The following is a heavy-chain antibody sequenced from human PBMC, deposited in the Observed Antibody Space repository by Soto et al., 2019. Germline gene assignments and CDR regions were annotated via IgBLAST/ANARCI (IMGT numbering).Heavy chain of an antibody. Sequence: GGSLRLSCAASGFTFSSYSMNWVRQAPGKGLEWVSSISSSSSYIYYADSVKGRFTISRDNAKNSLYLQMNSLGAEDTAVYYCAIMAGNGDYGMDVWGQGTTVTVSS. V-gene: IGHV3-21*01. CDR1: GFTFSSYS. CDR2: ISSSSSYI. D-gene: IGHD2-8*01. CDR3: AIMAGNGDYGMDV. J-gene: IGHJ6*02.